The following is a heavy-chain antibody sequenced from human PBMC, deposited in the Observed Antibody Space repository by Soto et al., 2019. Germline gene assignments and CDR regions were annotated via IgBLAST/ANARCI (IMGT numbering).Heavy chain of an antibody. V-gene: IGHV1-69*06. CDR2: IIPIFGTA. CDR3: ARGMRATGNFDY. CDR1: GGTFSSYA. Sequence: SVKVSCKASGGTFSSYAISWVRQAPGQGLEWMGGIIPIFGTANYAQKFQGRVTITADKSTSTAYMELSSLRSEDTAVHYCARGMRATGNFDYWGQGTLVTVSS. D-gene: IGHD2-8*01. J-gene: IGHJ4*02.